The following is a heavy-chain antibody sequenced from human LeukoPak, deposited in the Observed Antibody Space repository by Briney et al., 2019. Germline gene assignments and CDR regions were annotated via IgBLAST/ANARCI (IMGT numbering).Heavy chain of an antibody. CDR2: INPNSGGT. CDR1: GYTFTGYY. CDR3: ARDYGDYEYFDY. D-gene: IGHD4-17*01. V-gene: IGHV1-2*02. J-gene: IGHJ4*02. Sequence: ASVKVSCKASGYTFTGYYMHWVRQAPGQGLEWMGWINPNSGGTNYVQKFQGRVTMTRDTSISTAYMELSRLRSDDTAVYYCARDYGDYEYFDYWGQGTLVTVSS.